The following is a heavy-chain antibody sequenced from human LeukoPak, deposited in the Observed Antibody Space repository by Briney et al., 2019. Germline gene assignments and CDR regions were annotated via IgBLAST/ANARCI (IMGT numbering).Heavy chain of an antibody. CDR1: GGSISSGDYS. J-gene: IGHJ4*02. Sequence: PSQTLSLTCTVSGGSISSGDYSWSWIRQPPGKGLEWIGYIYYSGSTYYNPSLKSRVTISVDTSKNQFSLKLSSVTAADTAVYYCASKPGGWGKDYWGQGTLVTVSS. V-gene: IGHV4-30-4*01. CDR3: ASKPGGWGKDY. D-gene: IGHD6-19*01. CDR2: IYYSGST.